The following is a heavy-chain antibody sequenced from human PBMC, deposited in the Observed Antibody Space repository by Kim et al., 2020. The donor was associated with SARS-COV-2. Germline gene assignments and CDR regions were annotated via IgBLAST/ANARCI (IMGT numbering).Heavy chain of an antibody. D-gene: IGHD3-9*01. CDR1: GGTFSSYA. Sequence: SVKVSCKASGGTFSSYAISWVRQAPGQGLEWMGGIIPIFGTANYAQKFQGRVTITADESTSTAYMELSSLRAEDTAVYYCARVASNYDFFTGPDDNYYYYGMDVWGQGTTVTVSS. CDR3: ARVASNYDFFTGPDDNYYYYGMDV. CDR2: IIPIFGTA. V-gene: IGHV1-69*13. J-gene: IGHJ6*02.